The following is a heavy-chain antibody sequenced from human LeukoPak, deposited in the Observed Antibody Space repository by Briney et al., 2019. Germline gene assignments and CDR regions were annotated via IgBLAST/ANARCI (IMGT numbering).Heavy chain of an antibody. CDR2: INWNGGST. V-gene: IGHV3-20*04. CDR1: GFTFSSYA. D-gene: IGHD3-22*01. CDR3: AKDRPNYYESNGDYYRRNGDY. Sequence: RAGESLRLSCAASGFTFSSYAMSWVRQAPGKGLEWVSGINWNGGSTGYADSVKGRFTISRDNAKNSLYLQMNSLRAEDTAVYYCAKDRPNYYESNGDYYRRNGDYWGQGTLVTVSS. J-gene: IGHJ4*02.